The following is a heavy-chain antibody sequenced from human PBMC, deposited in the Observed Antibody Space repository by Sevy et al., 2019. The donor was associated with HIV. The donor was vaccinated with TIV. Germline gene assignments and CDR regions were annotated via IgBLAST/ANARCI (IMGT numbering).Heavy chain of an antibody. J-gene: IGHJ3*02. V-gene: IGHV3-74*01. CDR1: GFTFSSYA. CDR3: ARVGAGDAFDI. CDR2: INSDGSST. Sequence: GGSLRLSCAASGFTFSSYAMSWVRQAPGKGLVWVSRINSDGSSTSYADSVKGRFTISRDNAKNTLYLQMNSLRAEDTAVYYCARVGAGDAFDIWGQGTMVTVSS. D-gene: IGHD3-10*01.